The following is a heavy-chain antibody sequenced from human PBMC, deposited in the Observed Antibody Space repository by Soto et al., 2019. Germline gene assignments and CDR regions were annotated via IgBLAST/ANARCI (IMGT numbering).Heavy chain of an antibody. V-gene: IGHV3-30*18. D-gene: IGHD5-18*01. CDR2: ISYDGSNK. CDR1: GFTFSSYG. Sequence: QVQLVESGGGVVQPGRSLRLSCAASGFTFSSYGMHWVRQAPGKGLEWVAVISYDGSNKYYADSVKGRFTISRDNSKNTLYLQMNSLRAEDTAVYYYAKSTWIRDYYYYGMDVWGQGTTVTVSS. J-gene: IGHJ6*02. CDR3: AKSTWIRDYYYYGMDV.